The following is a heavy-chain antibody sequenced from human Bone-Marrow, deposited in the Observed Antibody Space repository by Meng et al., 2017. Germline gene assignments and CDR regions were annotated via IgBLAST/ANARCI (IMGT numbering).Heavy chain of an antibody. CDR1: GGSFSDYY. V-gene: IGHV4-34*01. Sequence: QGPLHMWGVGLFKPPDTLSLTCVVPGGSFSDYYWSWLRQPPGKGLEWIGEINHSGSTNYNPSLESRATISVDTSQNNLSLKLSSVTAADSAVYYCARGPTTMAHDFDYWGQGTLLTVSS. J-gene: IGHJ4*02. CDR2: INHSGST. CDR3: ARGPTTMAHDFDY. D-gene: IGHD4-11*01.